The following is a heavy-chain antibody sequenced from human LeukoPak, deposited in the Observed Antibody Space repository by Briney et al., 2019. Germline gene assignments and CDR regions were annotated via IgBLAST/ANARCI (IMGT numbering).Heavy chain of an antibody. D-gene: IGHD3-22*01. CDR1: GFTLSGYS. CDR2: MSGSGAST. CDR3: AKDVRGSGYQEDAFDI. Sequence: GGSLRLSCAASGFTLSGYSMSWVRQVPGKGLEWVSAMSGSGASTFYADSVKGRFTISRDNSQNTLYLQMSSLRAEDTALYYCAKDVRGSGYQEDAFDIRGQGTMVIVSS. J-gene: IGHJ3*02. V-gene: IGHV3-23*01.